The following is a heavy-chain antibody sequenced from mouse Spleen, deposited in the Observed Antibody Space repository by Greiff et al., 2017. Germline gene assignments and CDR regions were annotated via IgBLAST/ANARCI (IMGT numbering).Heavy chain of an antibody. CDR3: ARDWEDYAMDY. CDR1: GFTFSSFG. J-gene: IGHJ4*01. Sequence: EVKLMESGGGLVQPGGSRKLSCAASGFTFSSFGMHWVRQAPEKGLEWVAYISSGSSTIYYADTVKGRFTISRDNPKNTLFLQMTSLRSEDTAMYYCARDWEDYAMDYWGQGTSVTVSS. D-gene: IGHD4-1*01. V-gene: IGHV5-17*02. CDR2: ISSGSSTI.